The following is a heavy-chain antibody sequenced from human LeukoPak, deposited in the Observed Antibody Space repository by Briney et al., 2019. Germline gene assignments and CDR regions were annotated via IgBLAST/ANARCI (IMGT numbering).Heavy chain of an antibody. V-gene: IGHV3-30*03. CDR1: GFTFSSYG. J-gene: IGHJ5*02. CDR2: ISYDGSNK. Sequence: GRSLRLSCAASGFTFSSYGMHWVRQAPGKGLEWVAVISYDGSNKYYADSVKGRFTISRDNSKNTLYLQMNSLRAEDTAVYYCARDYLLTMVRGVISAWFDPWGQGTLVTVSS. D-gene: IGHD3-10*01. CDR3: ARDYLLTMVRGVISAWFDP.